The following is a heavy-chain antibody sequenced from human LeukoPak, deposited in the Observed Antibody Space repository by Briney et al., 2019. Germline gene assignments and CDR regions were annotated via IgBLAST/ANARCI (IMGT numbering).Heavy chain of an antibody. J-gene: IGHJ3*02. V-gene: IGHV4-30-2*01. Sequence: SETLSLTCAVSGGSISSGTYSWSWIRQPPGKGLEWIGYIYQSGSTYYNPSLKSRVTISIDRSKNQFSLKLSSVAAADTAVYYCARDLQRHDAFDIWGQGTMVTVSS. CDR3: ARDLQRHDAFDI. CDR1: GGSISSGTYS. CDR2: IYQSGST.